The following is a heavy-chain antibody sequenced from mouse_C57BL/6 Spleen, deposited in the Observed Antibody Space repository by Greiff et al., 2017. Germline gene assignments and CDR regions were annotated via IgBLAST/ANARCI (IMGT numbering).Heavy chain of an antibody. CDR2: IYPGDGDT. Sequence: VKLQESGPELVKPGASVKISCKASGYAFSSSWMNWVKQRPGKGLEWIGRIYPGDGDTNYNGKFKGKATLTADKSSSTAYMQLSSLTSEDSAVYFCARDYGSKGWFAYWGQGTLVTVSA. CDR3: ARDYGSKGWFAY. D-gene: IGHD1-1*01. V-gene: IGHV1-82*01. CDR1: GYAFSSSW. J-gene: IGHJ3*01.